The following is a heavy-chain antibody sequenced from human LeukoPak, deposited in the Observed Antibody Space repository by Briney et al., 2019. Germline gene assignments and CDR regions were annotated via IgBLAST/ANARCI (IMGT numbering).Heavy chain of an antibody. J-gene: IGHJ4*02. CDR3: GREVPGGATILDY. D-gene: IGHD1-26*01. CDR2: IKEDGGVT. V-gene: IGHV3-7*04. CDR1: GFTFSSYW. Sequence: GGSLRLSCAASGFTFSSYWMSWVHQAPGKGLEWVANIKEDGGVTYYVDSVKGRFTISRDNAKNSLYLQMNSLRADDTAVYYCGREVPGGATILDYWGQETLVTVSS.